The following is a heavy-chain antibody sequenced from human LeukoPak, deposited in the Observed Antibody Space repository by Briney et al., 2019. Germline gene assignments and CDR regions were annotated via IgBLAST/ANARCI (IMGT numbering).Heavy chain of an antibody. J-gene: IGHJ4*02. V-gene: IGHV4-61*02. CDR1: GGSISSGSDY. CDR3: ARLSLFGDPFDY. D-gene: IGHD4-17*01. CDR2: TYTSGII. Sequence: SETLSLTCTVSGGSISSGSDYWSWIRQPAGKGLDWIGRTYTSGIINYNPSLKSRVTISVDTSKNQFSLKPSSVTAADTVVYYCARLSLFGDPFDYWGQGTLVTVSS.